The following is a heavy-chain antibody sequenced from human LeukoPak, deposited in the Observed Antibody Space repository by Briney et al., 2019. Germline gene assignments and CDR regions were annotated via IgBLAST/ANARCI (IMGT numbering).Heavy chain of an antibody. Sequence: SQTLSLTCTVSGGSISSGGYYWSWIRQPPGRGLEWIGYIYHSGSTYYKSFLKTRVTISVDRSKNQFSLKLSSVTAADTAVYYCARAIQQWLYFDIWGQGTMVTVSS. CDR2: IYHSGST. J-gene: IGHJ3*02. D-gene: IGHD6-19*01. CDR1: GGSISSGGYY. CDR3: ARAIQQWLYFDI. V-gene: IGHV4-30-2*01.